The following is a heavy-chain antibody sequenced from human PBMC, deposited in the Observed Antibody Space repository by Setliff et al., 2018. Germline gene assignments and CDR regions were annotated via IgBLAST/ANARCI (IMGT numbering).Heavy chain of an antibody. CDR2: IYQSGTT. D-gene: IGHD3-10*01. Sequence: LRETLSLTCTVSGESIRSNNWWNWVRQPPGKGLEWIGDIYQSGTTNYNPSLKSRVTISADTSKNQFSLKLKSVTAADTAVYYCARAPGRNIRGDYWGQGALVTVSS. J-gene: IGHJ4*02. V-gene: IGHV4-4*02. CDR1: GESIRSNNW. CDR3: ARAPGRNIRGDY.